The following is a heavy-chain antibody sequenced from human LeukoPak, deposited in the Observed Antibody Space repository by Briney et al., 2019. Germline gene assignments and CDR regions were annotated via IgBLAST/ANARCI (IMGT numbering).Heavy chain of an antibody. CDR2: IYYSGST. CDR3: ARDGDDSSGYYDY. D-gene: IGHD3-22*01. J-gene: IGHJ4*02. CDR1: GASMNTYY. Sequence: SETLSLTCTVSGASMNTYYWSWFRQPPGKGLEWIGYIYYSGSTNYNPSLKSRVTISVDTSKNQFSLKLSSVTAADTAVYYCARDGDDSSGYYDYWGQGTLVTVSS. V-gene: IGHV4-59*12.